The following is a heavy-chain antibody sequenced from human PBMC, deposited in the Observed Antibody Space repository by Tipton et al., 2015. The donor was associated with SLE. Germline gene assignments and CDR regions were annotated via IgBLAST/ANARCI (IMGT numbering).Heavy chain of an antibody. Sequence: TLSLTCAVSGGAFIGDYWSWIRQAPGKGLEWIGEISHSGSNNYNPSLNSRVTMSVDTSNNQFSLRLTSMTAADTAVYYCARHRSGTWLQYYFDFWGQGTLVSVSS. CDR1: GGAFIGDY. CDR2: ISHSGSN. J-gene: IGHJ4*02. V-gene: IGHV4-34*01. D-gene: IGHD5-24*01. CDR3: ARHRSGTWLQYYFDF.